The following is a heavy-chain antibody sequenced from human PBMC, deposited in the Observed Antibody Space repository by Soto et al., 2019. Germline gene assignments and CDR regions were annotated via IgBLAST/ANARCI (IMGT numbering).Heavy chain of an antibody. Sequence: GGSLRLSCAASGFTFSNAWMNWVRQAPGKGLEWVGRIKSKIDGGTTDYAAPVKGRFTISRDDSKNTLYLQMNSLKTEDTAVYYCTTIYDFWSGYYYYYGMDVWGQGTTVTVSS. V-gene: IGHV3-15*07. CDR3: TTIYDFWSGYYYYYGMDV. D-gene: IGHD3-3*01. J-gene: IGHJ6*02. CDR2: IKSKIDGGTT. CDR1: GFTFSNAW.